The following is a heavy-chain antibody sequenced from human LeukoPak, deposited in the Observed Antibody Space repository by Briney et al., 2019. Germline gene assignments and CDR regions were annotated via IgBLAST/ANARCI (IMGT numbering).Heavy chain of an antibody. CDR2: INHSGST. CDR3: ARTYDSSGYYYAFDY. J-gene: IGHJ4*02. V-gene: IGHV4-34*01. D-gene: IGHD3-22*01. Sequence: SETLSLTCAVYGGSFSGYYWSWIRQPPGKGLEWIGEINHSGSTNYNPSLKSRVTISVDTSKNQFSLKLSSVTAADTAVHYCARTYDSSGYYYAFDYWGQGTLVTVSS. CDR1: GGSFSGYY.